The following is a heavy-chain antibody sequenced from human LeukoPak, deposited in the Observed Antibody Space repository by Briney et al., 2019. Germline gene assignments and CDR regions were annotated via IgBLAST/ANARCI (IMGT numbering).Heavy chain of an antibody. CDR3: ARVFGVEYSYGFWGRGSAFDI. CDR1: GGSISSSSHY. CDR2: IYYSGST. J-gene: IGHJ3*02. V-gene: IGHV4-39*07. D-gene: IGHD5-18*01. Sequence: SETLSLTRTVSGGSISSSSHYWGWIRQPPGKGLEWIGSIYYSGSTYYNPSLKSRVTISVDTSKNQFSLKLSSVTAADTAVYYCARVFGVEYSYGFWGRGSAFDIWGQGTMVTVSS.